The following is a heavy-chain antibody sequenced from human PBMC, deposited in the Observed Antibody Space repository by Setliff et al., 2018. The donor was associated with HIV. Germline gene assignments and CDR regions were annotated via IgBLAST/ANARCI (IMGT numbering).Heavy chain of an antibody. CDR1: GGSISSGNYY. D-gene: IGHD3-10*01. CDR2: IYYSGSS. CDR3: AREGAGHDGSGSCHRWLDP. J-gene: IGHJ5*02. V-gene: IGHV4-31*03. Sequence: TLSLTCTVSGGSISSGNYYCSWIRQHTGKGLEWIGYIYYSGSSYYNPSLKTRVTMSVDTSKNQFSRKLSSVTAADTAASYCAREGAGHDGSGSCHRWLDPWGQGSQFTVSS.